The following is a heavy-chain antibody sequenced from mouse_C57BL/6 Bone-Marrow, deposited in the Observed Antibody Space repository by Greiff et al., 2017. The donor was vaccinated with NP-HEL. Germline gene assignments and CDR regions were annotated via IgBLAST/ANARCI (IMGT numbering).Heavy chain of an antibody. V-gene: IGHV1-55*01. J-gene: IGHJ1*03. CDR1: GYTFTSYW. CDR3: ATGGYWYFDV. CDR2: IYPGSGST. Sequence: VQLQQSGAELVKPGASVNMSCKASGYTFTSYWITWVKQRPGQGLEWIGDIYPGSGSTNYNEKFKSKATLTVDTSSSTAYMQLSSLTSEDSAVYYCATGGYWYFDVWGTGTTVTVSS.